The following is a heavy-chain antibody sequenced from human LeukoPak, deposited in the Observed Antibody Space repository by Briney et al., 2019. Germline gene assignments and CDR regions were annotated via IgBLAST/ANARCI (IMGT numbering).Heavy chain of an antibody. CDR2: IWYDGSNK. V-gene: IGHV3-33*01. CDR1: GFIFSSYG. D-gene: IGHD6-19*01. Sequence: PGRSLRLSCAASGFIFSSYGMHWVRQAPGKGLEWVAVIWYDGSNKHYADSVKGRFTISRDNSKNTLYLQMSSLRAGDTAVYYCSRIRRPPREYSSGWDKYNPFDYWGQGTLVTVSS. CDR3: SRIRRPPREYSSGWDKYNPFDY. J-gene: IGHJ4*02.